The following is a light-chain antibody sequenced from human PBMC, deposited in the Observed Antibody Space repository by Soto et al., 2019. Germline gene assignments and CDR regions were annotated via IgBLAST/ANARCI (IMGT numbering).Light chain of an antibody. CDR3: QQYSSSPS. CDR1: QSVSSSY. V-gene: IGKV3-20*01. CDR2: GAS. Sequence: EIELNQSPGTLSLNPGERATLSCRASQSVSSSYLAWYQQKPGQAPRLLIYGASSRATGIPDRFSGSGSGTEFTLTIGRLQSEDFAVYYCQQYSSSPSFAQGTRLEI. J-gene: IGKJ5*01.